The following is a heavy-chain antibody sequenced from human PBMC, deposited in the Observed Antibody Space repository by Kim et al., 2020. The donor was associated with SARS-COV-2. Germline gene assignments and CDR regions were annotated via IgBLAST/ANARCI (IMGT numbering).Heavy chain of an antibody. Sequence: GGSLRLSCAASGFTFSSYSMNWVRQAPGKGLEWVSSISSSSSYIYYADSVKGRFTISRDNAKNSLYLQMNSLRAEDTAVYYCARGWSEKTEPDYWGQGTLVTVSS. CDR1: GFTFSSYS. V-gene: IGHV3-21*01. CDR2: ISSSSSYI. D-gene: IGHD3-3*01. J-gene: IGHJ4*02. CDR3: ARGWSEKTEPDY.